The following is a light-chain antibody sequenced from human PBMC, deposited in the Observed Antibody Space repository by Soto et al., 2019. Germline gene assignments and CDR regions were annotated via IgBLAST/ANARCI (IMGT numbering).Light chain of an antibody. CDR2: DVS. Sequence: LTQSPATLSLSAGERATLSCRASQTINVHLAWYQQKHGQAPRLLIYDVSIRATGIPARFSGSGSGTDFTLTINGLEHEDSAVYYCQHRSDWPLTFGGGTKVEI. CDR1: QTINVH. J-gene: IGKJ4*01. V-gene: IGKV3-11*01. CDR3: QHRSDWPLT.